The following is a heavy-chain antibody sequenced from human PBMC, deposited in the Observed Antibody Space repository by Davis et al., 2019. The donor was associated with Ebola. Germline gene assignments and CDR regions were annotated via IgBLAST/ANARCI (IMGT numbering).Heavy chain of an antibody. J-gene: IGHJ4*02. CDR3: ALIGVVIIGSFDY. Sequence: SVKVSCKASGGTFSSYAISWVRQAPGQGLEWMGGIIPIFGTANYAQKFQGRVTITADESTSTAYMELSSLRSEDTAVYYCALIGVVIIGSFDYWGQGTLVTVSS. D-gene: IGHD3-3*01. CDR2: IIPIFGTA. V-gene: IGHV1-69*13. CDR1: GGTFSSYA.